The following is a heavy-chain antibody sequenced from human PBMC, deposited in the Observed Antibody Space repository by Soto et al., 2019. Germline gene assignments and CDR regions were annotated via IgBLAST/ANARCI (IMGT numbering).Heavy chain of an antibody. Sequence: QLQLQESGSGLVKPSQTLSLTCAVSGGSISSGGYSWSWIRQPPGKGLEWIGYIYYSGSTYYNPSLKSRVTISVDTSKNQFSLKLSSVTAADTAVYYCAGYYDSSGYYDRGGYFDYWGQGTLVTVSS. CDR2: IYYSGST. CDR3: AGYYDSSGYYDRGGYFDY. D-gene: IGHD3-22*01. CDR1: GGSISSGGYS. V-gene: IGHV4-30-2*05. J-gene: IGHJ4*02.